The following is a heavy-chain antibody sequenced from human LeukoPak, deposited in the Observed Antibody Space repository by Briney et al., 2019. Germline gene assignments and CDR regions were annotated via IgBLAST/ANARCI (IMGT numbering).Heavy chain of an antibody. V-gene: IGHV3-7*01. CDR2: INQDGSEK. CDR3: ARARDGRFFDY. Sequence: PGGSLRLSCAVSGLIFRSYWMSWVRQAPGKGLEWVANINQDGSEKYFVDSVKGRFTISRDNAKNSLHLQMNTLRAEDTAVYYCARARDGRFFDYWGQGTLVTVSS. D-gene: IGHD5-24*01. J-gene: IGHJ4*02. CDR1: GLIFRSYW.